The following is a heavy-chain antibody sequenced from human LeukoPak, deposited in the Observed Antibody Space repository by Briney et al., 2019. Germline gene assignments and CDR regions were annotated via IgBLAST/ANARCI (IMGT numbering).Heavy chain of an antibody. J-gene: IGHJ4*02. V-gene: IGHV1-46*01. CDR2: INPSGGST. CDR1: GYTFTSYY. Sequence: ASVKVSCKVSGYTFTSYYMHWVRQAPGQGLEWMGIINPSGGSTSYAQKFQGRVTMTRDTSTSTVYMELSGLRSEDTAVYYCARDLPYCSSTSCYLLALDYWGQGTLVTVSS. D-gene: IGHD2-2*01. CDR3: ARDLPYCSSTSCYLLALDY.